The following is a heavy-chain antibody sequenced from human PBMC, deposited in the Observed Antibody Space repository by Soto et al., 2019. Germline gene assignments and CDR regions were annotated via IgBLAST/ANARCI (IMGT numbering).Heavy chain of an antibody. CDR2: IYYSGST. V-gene: IGHV4-31*03. CDR1: GGSISSGGYY. Sequence: SETLSLTCTVSGGSISSGGYYWSWIRQHPGKGLEWIGYIYYSGSTYYNPSLKSRVTISVDTSKNQVSLNLNSVTAADTAVYYCASVGELPVWFDPWGRGTRVTVSS. D-gene: IGHD3-10*01. J-gene: IGHJ5*02. CDR3: ASVGELPVWFDP.